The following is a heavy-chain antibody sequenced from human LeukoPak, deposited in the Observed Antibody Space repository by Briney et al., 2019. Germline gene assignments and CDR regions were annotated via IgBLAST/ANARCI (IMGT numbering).Heavy chain of an antibody. CDR3: ARGSSWPLNWFDP. Sequence: SVKVSCKASGGTFSSYAISWVRQAPGQGLEWMGRIIPIFGTANYAQKFQGRVTITTDESTSTDYMELSSLRSEDTAVYYCARGSSWPLNWFDPWGQGTLVTVSS. CDR1: GGTFSSYA. V-gene: IGHV1-69*05. J-gene: IGHJ5*02. CDR2: IIPIFGTA. D-gene: IGHD6-13*01.